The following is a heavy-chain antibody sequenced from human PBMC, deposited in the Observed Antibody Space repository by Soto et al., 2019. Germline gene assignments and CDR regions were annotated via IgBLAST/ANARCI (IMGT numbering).Heavy chain of an antibody. CDR1: GPPIIGGVYY. D-gene: IGHD6-6*01. CDR3: ARADEYSSSCLSY. J-gene: IGHJ4*02. CDR2: IHHSGTT. Sequence: QVHRLDPGPGLLNPSQTLSLTSTVPGPPIIGGVYYWTWIPRHPGKGLGWIANIHHSGTTYYSPSLKSRVFISLDTSKNHFSLNLTSLTAADTAVYYCARADEYSSSCLSYWGQGTLVTVSS. V-gene: IGHV4-31*03.